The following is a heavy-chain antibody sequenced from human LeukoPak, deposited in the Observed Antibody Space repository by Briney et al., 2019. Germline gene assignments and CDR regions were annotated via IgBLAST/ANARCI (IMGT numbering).Heavy chain of an antibody. CDR2: INHSGST. J-gene: IGHJ5*02. Sequence: SETLSLTCAVYGGSFSGYYWSWIRQPPGKGLEWIGEINHSGSTNYNPSLKSRVTISVDTSKNQFSLKLSSVTAADTAVYYCARGHKGVGRGYSSSWYGTNWFDPWGQGTLVTVSS. CDR1: GGSFSGYY. D-gene: IGHD6-13*01. CDR3: ARGHKGVGRGYSSSWYGTNWFDP. V-gene: IGHV4-34*01.